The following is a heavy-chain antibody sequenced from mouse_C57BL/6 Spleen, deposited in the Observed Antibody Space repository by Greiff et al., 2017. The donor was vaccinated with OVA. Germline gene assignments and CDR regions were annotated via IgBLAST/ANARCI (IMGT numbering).Heavy chain of an antibody. CDR1: GYTFTSYT. J-gene: IGHJ3*01. CDR3: AREESGNLAWFAY. Sequence: QVQLQQSGAELARPGASVKMSCKASGYTFTSYTMHWVKQRPGQGLEWIGYINPSSGYTKYNQKFKDKATLTADKSSSTAYMQLSSLTSEDSAVYYCAREESGNLAWFAYWGQGTLVTVSA. CDR2: INPSSGYT. D-gene: IGHD2-1*01. V-gene: IGHV1-4*01.